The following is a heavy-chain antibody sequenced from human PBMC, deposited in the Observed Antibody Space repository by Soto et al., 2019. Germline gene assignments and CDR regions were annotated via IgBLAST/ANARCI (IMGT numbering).Heavy chain of an antibody. D-gene: IGHD3-16*02. V-gene: IGHV1-69*01. CDR3: ATNNRASYHFDY. J-gene: IGHJ4*02. CDR2: IIPLFGTT. Sequence: QVQLVQSGAEVKKPGSSVKVSCKAFGGTFSSYAISWMRQAPGQGLEWMGGIIPLFGTTNYAPKFQGKVAITADERARTAYMDLSSLKSEDTAVYYCATNNRASYHFDYWGQGTLVTVSS. CDR1: GGTFSSYA.